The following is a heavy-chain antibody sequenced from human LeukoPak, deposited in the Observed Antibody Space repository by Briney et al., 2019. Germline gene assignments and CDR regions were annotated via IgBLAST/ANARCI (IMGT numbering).Heavy chain of an antibody. D-gene: IGHD6-6*01. J-gene: IGHJ4*02. V-gene: IGHV3-7*01. CDR1: GFTFSSYW. Sequence: GGSLRLSCAASGFTFSSYWMNWVRQAPGKGLEWVANIKQDGSGKYYVDSVKGRFTISRDNAKNSLYLQMNSLTAEDTAVYYCARIGFYSSWYFDYWGQGTLVTVSS. CDR3: ARIGFYSSWYFDY. CDR2: IKQDGSGK.